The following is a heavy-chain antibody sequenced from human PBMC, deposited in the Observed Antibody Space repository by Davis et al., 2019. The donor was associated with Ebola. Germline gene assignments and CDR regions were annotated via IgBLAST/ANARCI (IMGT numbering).Heavy chain of an antibody. CDR1: GYTFTSYG. J-gene: IGHJ6*02. D-gene: IGHD2-8*01. Sequence: ASVKVSCKASGYTFTSYGISWVRQAPGQGLEWMGWISAYNGNTNYAQKLQGRITMTTDTSTSTAYMELRSLRSDDTAVYYCARVNGGVNPLYYYYYYGMDVWGQGTTVTVSS. CDR2: ISAYNGNT. V-gene: IGHV1-18*01. CDR3: ARVNGGVNPLYYYYYYGMDV.